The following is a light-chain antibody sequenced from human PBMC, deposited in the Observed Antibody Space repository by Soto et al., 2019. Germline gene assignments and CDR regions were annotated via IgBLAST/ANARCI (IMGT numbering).Light chain of an antibody. CDR1: QSVSSSY. CDR3: QQYNNWPPWT. CDR2: GAS. J-gene: IGKJ1*01. V-gene: IGKV3D-15*01. Sequence: EIVLTQSPGTLSLSPGERATLSCRAIQSVSSSYLAWYQQRPGQPPRLLIYGASTRDTGVPTRFSGSGSGTEFTLTITNLQSEDFAVYYCQQYNNWPPWTFGQGTKVDI.